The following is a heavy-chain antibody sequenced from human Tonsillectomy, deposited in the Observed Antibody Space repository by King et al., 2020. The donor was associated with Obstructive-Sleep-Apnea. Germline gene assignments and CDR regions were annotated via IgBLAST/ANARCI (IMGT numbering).Heavy chain of an antibody. D-gene: IGHD3-10*01. CDR3: ARGLSRFGELYDY. V-gene: IGHV1-69*01. CDR2: ITPIFGTA. Sequence: VQLVESGAEVKKPGSSVKVSCKASGGTFSSYAISWVRQAPGQGLEWMGGITPIFGTANHAQKFQGRVTITADESTSTAYMGLSSLRSEDTAVYYCARGLSRFGELYDYWGQGTLVTVSS. CDR1: GGTFSSYA. J-gene: IGHJ4*02.